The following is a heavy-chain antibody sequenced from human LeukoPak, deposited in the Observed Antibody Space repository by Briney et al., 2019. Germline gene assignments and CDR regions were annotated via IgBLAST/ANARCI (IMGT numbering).Heavy chain of an antibody. CDR1: GGSFSGYY. Sequence: SETLSLTCAVYGGSFSGYYWTWIRQTPGKGLEWIGEINHRGSTNYNPSLKSRVTISVDTSKNQFSLKLSSVTAADTAVYYCARGYSGYDNFDYWGQGTLVTVSS. D-gene: IGHD5-12*01. J-gene: IGHJ4*02. V-gene: IGHV4-34*01. CDR3: ARGYSGYDNFDY. CDR2: INHRGST.